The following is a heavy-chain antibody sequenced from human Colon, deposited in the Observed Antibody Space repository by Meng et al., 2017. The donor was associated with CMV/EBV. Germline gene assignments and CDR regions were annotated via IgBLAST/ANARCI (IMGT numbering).Heavy chain of an antibody. D-gene: IGHD1-1*01. CDR1: GYTFTSYG. CDR2: ISGSTGYT. CDR3: ARGRPNWSGVLDY. Sequence: QVYWWQAGAELQEPGASVLFSFRSSGYTFTSYGINWVRQAPGQGLEWMGWISGSTGYTNRAQKFQGRVTMTTDTSTSTAYLALTSLTSNDTAVYYCARGRPNWSGVLDYWGQGTLVTVSS. J-gene: IGHJ4*02. V-gene: IGHV1-18*01.